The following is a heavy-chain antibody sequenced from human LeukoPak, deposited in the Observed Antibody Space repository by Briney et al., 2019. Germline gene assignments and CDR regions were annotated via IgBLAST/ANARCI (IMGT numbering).Heavy chain of an antibody. Sequence: SETLSLTCSVSGGSISGSYWSWIRQPPGKGLEWIGYIYYSGSTYYNPSLKSRVTISVDTSKNQFSLKLSSVTAADTAVYYCARGKRSTSIRYWGQGTLVTVSS. V-gene: IGHV4-30-4*08. J-gene: IGHJ4*02. CDR1: GGSISGSY. CDR2: IYYSGST. CDR3: ARGKRSTSIRY. D-gene: IGHD2-2*01.